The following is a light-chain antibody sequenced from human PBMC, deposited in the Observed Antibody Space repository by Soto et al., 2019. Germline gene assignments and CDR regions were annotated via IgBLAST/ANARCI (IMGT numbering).Light chain of an antibody. V-gene: IGLV7-43*01. Sequence: QAVVTQEPSLTVSPGGTVTLTCASSTGAVTSGNYASWFQQFPGQPPRTLIYTTNNRNSWPPARFSGSLLGGRAALTLSGAQPEDEADYYCLLYYGGAHLVFGGGTKLTVL. CDR2: TTN. CDR1: TGAVTSGNY. J-gene: IGLJ3*02. CDR3: LLYYGGAHLV.